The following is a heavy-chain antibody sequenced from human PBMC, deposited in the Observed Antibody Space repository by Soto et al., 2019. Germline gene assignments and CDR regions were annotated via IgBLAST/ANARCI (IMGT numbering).Heavy chain of an antibody. CDR1: GFTFSSYA. CDR3: AKDITIFGVVIIGGMDV. J-gene: IGHJ6*02. Sequence: GGSLRLSCAASGFTFSSYAMSCVRQAPGKGLEWVSVISGSGGSTYYADSVKGRFTISRDNSKNTLYLQMNSLRAEDTAVYYCAKDITIFGVVIIGGMDVWGQGTTVTVSS. CDR2: ISGSGGST. V-gene: IGHV3-23*01. D-gene: IGHD3-3*01.